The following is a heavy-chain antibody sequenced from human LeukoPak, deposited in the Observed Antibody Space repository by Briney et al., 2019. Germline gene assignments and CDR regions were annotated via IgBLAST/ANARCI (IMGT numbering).Heavy chain of an antibody. CDR3: ARAIPPEGTMIVVVITTYCYGMDV. CDR2: ISSSSSYI. V-gene: IGHV3-21*01. D-gene: IGHD3-22*01. J-gene: IGHJ6*02. CDR1: GFTFSSYS. Sequence: GGSLRLSCAASGFTFSSYSMNWVRQAPGKGLEWVSSISSSSSYIYYADSVKGRFTISRDNAKNSLYLQMNSLRAEDTAVYYCARAIPPEGTMIVVVITTYCYGMDVWGQGTTVTVSS.